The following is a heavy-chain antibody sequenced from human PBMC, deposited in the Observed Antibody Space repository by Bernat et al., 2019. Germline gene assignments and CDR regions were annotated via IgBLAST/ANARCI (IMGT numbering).Heavy chain of an antibody. CDR3: ARTPGGYCSSTSCHNMDY. CDR1: GGTFSSYT. Sequence: QVQLVQSGAEVKKPGSSVKVSCKASGGTFSSYTISWVRQAPGQGREWMGRIIPILGIANYAQKFQGRVTITADKSTSTAYMELSSLRSDDTAVYYCARTPGGYCSSTSCHNMDYWGQGTLVTVSS. V-gene: IGHV1-69*02. D-gene: IGHD2-2*01. CDR2: IIPILGIA. J-gene: IGHJ4*02.